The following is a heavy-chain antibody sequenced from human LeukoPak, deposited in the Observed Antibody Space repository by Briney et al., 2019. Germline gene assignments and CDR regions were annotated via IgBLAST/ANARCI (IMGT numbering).Heavy chain of an antibody. V-gene: IGHV4-4*07. D-gene: IGHD3-22*01. CDR3: VRDDYYYDSSGYYSN. CDR2: IYTSGST. Sequence: PSETLSLTCTVSGGSISSYYWSWIRQPAGKGLEWIGRIYTSGSTNYNPSLKSRVTMSVDTSKNQFSLKLSSVTAADTAVYYCVRDDYYYDSSGYYSNWGQGTLVTVSS. CDR1: GGSISSYY. J-gene: IGHJ4*02.